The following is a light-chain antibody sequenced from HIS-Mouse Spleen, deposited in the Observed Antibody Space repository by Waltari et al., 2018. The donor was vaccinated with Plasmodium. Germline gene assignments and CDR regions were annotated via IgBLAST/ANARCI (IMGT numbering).Light chain of an antibody. Sequence: SYELTQPPSVSVSPGQTASIPCSGANLGDKYACWYQQTPGQSPVLVIYQDSKRPSGIPERFSGSNSGNIATLTISGTQAMDEADYYCQAWDSSTVVFGGGTKLTVL. J-gene: IGLJ2*01. CDR2: QDS. CDR3: QAWDSSTVV. CDR1: NLGDKY. V-gene: IGLV3-1*01.